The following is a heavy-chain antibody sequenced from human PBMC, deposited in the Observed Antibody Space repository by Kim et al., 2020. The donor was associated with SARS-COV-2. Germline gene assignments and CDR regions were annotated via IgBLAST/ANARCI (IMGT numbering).Heavy chain of an antibody. J-gene: IGHJ4*02. V-gene: IGHV4-4*07. Sequence: SNYNPSLKRRVTMSVDTSTNQFSLKLSSVTAADTAIYYCARGGISTVITVWGQGTLVTVSS. CDR2: S. D-gene: IGHD4-17*01. CDR3: ARGGISTVITV.